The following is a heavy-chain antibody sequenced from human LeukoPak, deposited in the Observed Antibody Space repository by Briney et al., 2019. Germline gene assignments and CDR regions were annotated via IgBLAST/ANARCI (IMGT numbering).Heavy chain of an antibody. CDR1: GGSISSGGYY. V-gene: IGHV4-31*03. Sequence: SETLSLTCTVSGGSISSGGYYWSWIRQHPGKGLEWIGYIYYSGSTYYNPSLKSRVTISVDTSKNQFSLKLSPVTAADTAVYYCARVSHCSSTSCYSNAFDIWGQGTMVTVSS. CDR3: ARVSHCSSTSCYSNAFDI. CDR2: IYYSGST. D-gene: IGHD2-2*02. J-gene: IGHJ3*02.